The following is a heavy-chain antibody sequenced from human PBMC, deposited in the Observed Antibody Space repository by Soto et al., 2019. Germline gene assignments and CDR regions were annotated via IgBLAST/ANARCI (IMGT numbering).Heavy chain of an antibody. CDR1: GFTFHRFA. J-gene: IGHJ4*02. CDR3: AKGNRLGAVGSSRFET. Sequence: EVQLLESGGGLRQPGESLRLSCEVSGFTFHRFAMSWVRQAPGKGLAWVSGLSVRGDSGGRTYYAYSVRGRFSISRDNSKNLVYLQMNSLRGEDSAVYYCAKGNRLGAVGSSRFETWGQGTPVTISS. CDR2: LSVRGDSGGRT. D-gene: IGHD6-19*01. V-gene: IGHV3-23*01.